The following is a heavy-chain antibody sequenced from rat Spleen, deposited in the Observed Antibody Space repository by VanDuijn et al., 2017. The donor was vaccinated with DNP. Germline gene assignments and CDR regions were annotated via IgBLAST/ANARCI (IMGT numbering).Heavy chain of an antibody. CDR2: ISTGGGNT. CDR1: GFTFSDYD. V-gene: IGHV5S11*01. Sequence: EVQLVESGGGLVRPGRSLQLSCAASGFTFSDYDMAWVRQAPTKGPEWVASISTGGGNTYYRDSVKGRFTISRDNAKSTLYLQMDSLRSEETATYYCARHAYYDGSYYYRNAMDAWGQGTSVTVSS. CDR3: ARHAYYDGSYYYRNAMDA. J-gene: IGHJ4*01. D-gene: IGHD1-12*02.